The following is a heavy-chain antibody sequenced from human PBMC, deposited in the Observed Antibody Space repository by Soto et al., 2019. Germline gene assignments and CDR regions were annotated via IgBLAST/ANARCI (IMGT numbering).Heavy chain of an antibody. D-gene: IGHD6-19*01. V-gene: IGHV1-69*02. CDR1: AGTFSSYT. Sequence: QVQLVQSGAVVKKHGASVKVSCQASAGTFSSYTIRWVRQAPGQGLEWMGWFIPILGIANYAQKFQGRVTITADKSTSTAYMELSSLRSEDTAVYYCAALVMGSSVWYGLGTDYFDYWGQGTLVTVSS. CDR3: AALVMGSSVWYGLGTDYFDY. J-gene: IGHJ4*02. CDR2: FIPILGIA.